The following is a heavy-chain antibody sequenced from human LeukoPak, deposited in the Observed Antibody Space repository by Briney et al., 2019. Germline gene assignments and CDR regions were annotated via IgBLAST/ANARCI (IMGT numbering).Heavy chain of an antibody. V-gene: IGHV3-9*01. J-gene: IGHJ4*02. CDR1: GFTFDDYA. D-gene: IGHD6-19*01. CDR2: ISWNSGSI. CDR3: AISGAVAGFNYFDY. Sequence: GGSLRLSCAASGFTFDDYAMHWVRQAPGKGLEWVSGISWNSGSIGYADSVKGRFTISRDNANNSLYLQMNSLRAEDTAVYYCAISGAVAGFNYFDYWGRGILVTVSS.